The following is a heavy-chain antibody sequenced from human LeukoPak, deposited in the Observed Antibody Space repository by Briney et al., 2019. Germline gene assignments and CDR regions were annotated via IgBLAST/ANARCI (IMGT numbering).Heavy chain of an antibody. CDR3: ATSYYDILTGFFDY. CDR1: GGSISSSSYY. CDR2: IYYSGST. Sequence: KASETLSLTCTVSGGSISSSSYYWGWIRQPPGKGLEWIGSIYYSGSTYYNPSLKSRVTISVDTSKNQFSLKLSSVTAADTAVYYCATSYYDILTGFFDYWGQGTLVTVSS. J-gene: IGHJ4*02. D-gene: IGHD3-9*01. V-gene: IGHV4-39*01.